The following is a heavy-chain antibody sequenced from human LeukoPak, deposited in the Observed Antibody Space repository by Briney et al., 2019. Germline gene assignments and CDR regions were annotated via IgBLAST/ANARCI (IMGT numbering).Heavy chain of an antibody. J-gene: IGHJ6*02. Sequence: ASVKVSCKASGYTFTSYYMHWVRQAPGQGLEWMGIINPSGGSTSYAQKFQGRVTMTRDTSTSTVYMELSSLRSEDTAVYYCARDVDTAMVSSVYYYYSMDVWGQGTTVTVSS. V-gene: IGHV1-46*01. D-gene: IGHD5-18*01. CDR2: INPSGGST. CDR1: GYTFTSYY. CDR3: ARDVDTAMVSSVYYYYSMDV.